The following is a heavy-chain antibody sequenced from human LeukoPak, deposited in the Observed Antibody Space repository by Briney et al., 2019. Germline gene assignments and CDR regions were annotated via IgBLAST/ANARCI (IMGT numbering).Heavy chain of an antibody. V-gene: IGHV1-2*06. J-gene: IGHJ4*02. D-gene: IGHD1-7*01. CDR1: GYTFTGYY. CDR2: INPNSGDT. CDR3: ARDQGLTGTTSDFDY. Sequence: ASVKVSCKASGYTFTGYYMHWVRQAPGQGLGWMGRINPNSGDTNYAQKFQGRVTMTRDTSISTAYMELTSLRSDDTAVYYCARDQGLTGTTSDFDYWGQGTLVTVSS.